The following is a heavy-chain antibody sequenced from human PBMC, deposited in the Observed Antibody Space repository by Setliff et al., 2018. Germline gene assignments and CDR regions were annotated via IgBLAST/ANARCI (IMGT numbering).Heavy chain of an antibody. J-gene: IGHJ4*02. CDR1: GFTVSSSY. D-gene: IGHD2-15*01. V-gene: IGHV3-53*01. Sequence: GESLKISCAASGFTVSSSYMSWVRQAPGKGLEWVSIIYSGGYTNYADSVKGRFTISRDNSKNTLYLQMNSLRTEDTAVYYCARDVQGGGCPDYWGQGTLVTVSS. CDR3: ARDVQGGGCPDY. CDR2: IYSGGYT.